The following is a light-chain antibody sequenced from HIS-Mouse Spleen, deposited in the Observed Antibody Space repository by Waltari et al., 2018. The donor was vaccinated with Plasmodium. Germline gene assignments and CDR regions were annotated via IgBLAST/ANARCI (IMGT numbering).Light chain of an antibody. CDR2: EGS. V-gene: IGLV2-23*01. Sequence: QSALTQPASVSGSPGQSITISCTGTSSDVGSYNLVSWYQQHPGKAPNLMIYEGSKRPSGCSNRVSGSKSGNTASLTISGLQAEDEADYYCCSYAGSSTNGVFGGGTKLTVL. CDR3: CSYAGSSTNGV. J-gene: IGLJ3*02. CDR1: SSDVGSYNL.